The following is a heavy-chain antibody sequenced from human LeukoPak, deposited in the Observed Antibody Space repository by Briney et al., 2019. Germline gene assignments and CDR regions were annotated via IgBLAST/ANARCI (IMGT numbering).Heavy chain of an antibody. CDR2: ISPYNGST. D-gene: IGHD5-24*01. J-gene: IGHJ2*01. CDR3: ARGWLQPYWYFDL. CDR1: GYTFSNYG. Sequence: GASVKVSCKASGYTFSNYGISWVRQAPGQGLEWMGWISPYNGSTDYAQKLQGRVTMTTDTSTTTGYMELRSLRSDDTAVYYCARGWLQPYWYFDLWGRGTVVTVSS. V-gene: IGHV1-18*01.